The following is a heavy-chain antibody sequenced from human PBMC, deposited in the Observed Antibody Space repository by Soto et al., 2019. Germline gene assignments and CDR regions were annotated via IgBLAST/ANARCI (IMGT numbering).Heavy chain of an antibody. J-gene: IGHJ5*02. Sequence: ASVKVSCKVSGYTPTELSMHWVRQAPGKGLEWMGGFDPEDGETIYAQKFQGRVTMTEDTSTDTAYMELSSLRSEDTAVYYCATVAAGESGLNWNYFWWFDPWGQGTLVTVSS. CDR3: ATVAAGESGLNWNYFWWFDP. CDR2: FDPEDGET. D-gene: IGHD1-7*01. CDR1: GYTPTELS. V-gene: IGHV1-24*01.